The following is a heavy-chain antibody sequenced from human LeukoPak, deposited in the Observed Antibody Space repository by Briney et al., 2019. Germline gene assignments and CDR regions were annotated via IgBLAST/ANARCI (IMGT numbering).Heavy chain of an antibody. CDR3: ARVLVRGVMGY. CDR2: ISSSGSTT. Sequence: GGSLRLSCAASGFTFSDYYMSWIRQAPGKGLEWVSYISSSGSTTYYADSVKGRFTISRDNAKNSLYLQLNSLRAEDTAVYYCARVLVRGVMGYWGQGTLVTVSS. CDR1: GFTFSDYY. D-gene: IGHD3-10*01. J-gene: IGHJ4*02. V-gene: IGHV3-11*04.